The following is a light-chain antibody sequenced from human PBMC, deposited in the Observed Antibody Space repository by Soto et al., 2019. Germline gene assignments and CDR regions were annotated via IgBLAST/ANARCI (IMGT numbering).Light chain of an antibody. J-gene: IGKJ1*01. CDR2: AAS. CDR3: QQFKDYVWT. V-gene: IGKV1-8*01. CDR1: QGISSF. Sequence: IRMTQSPSSFSASTGDRVTITCRASQGISSFLAWYQQKSGKAPKLLMYAASTLQSGVPSRFSGSGSGTEFTLIISNLQPDDFATYYCQQFKDYVWTFGQGTKVDIK.